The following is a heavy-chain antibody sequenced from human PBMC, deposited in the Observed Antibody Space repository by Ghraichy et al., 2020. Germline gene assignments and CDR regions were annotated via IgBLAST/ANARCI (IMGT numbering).Heavy chain of an antibody. D-gene: IGHD3-16*01. J-gene: IGHJ4*02. CDR2: MSYSEVFT. CDR1: GFTIETYA. Sequence: GGSLTLSCAASGFTIETYAMSWVRQAPGKGLEWVSGMSYSEVFTYYTDAVKGRFTVSRDTSKNTLYLQMNNLRVEDSAVYYCAKKLIGGGPTTDYFDYWGQGTLVTVS. CDR3: AKKLIGGGPTTDYFDY. V-gene: IGHV3-23*01.